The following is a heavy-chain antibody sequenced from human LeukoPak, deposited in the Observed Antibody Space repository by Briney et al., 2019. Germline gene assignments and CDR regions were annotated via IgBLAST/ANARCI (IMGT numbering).Heavy chain of an antibody. D-gene: IGHD2-15*01. CDR2: ISSSTSTI. J-gene: IGHJ4*02. CDR3: AREVVALDY. CDR1: GFTLSSYG. Sequence: GSLRLSCAASGFTLSSYGMNWVRQAPGKGLEWVSYISSSTSTITYADSVRGRFTISRDNAENSLYLQMNSLRAEDTAVYYCAREVVALDYWGQGTLVSVSS. V-gene: IGHV3-48*01.